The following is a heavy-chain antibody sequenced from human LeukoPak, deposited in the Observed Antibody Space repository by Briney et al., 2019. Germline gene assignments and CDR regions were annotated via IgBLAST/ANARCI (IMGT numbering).Heavy chain of an antibody. CDR2: INPNSGGT. Sequence: GASVKVSCKASGYTFTGYYMHWVRQAPGQGLEWMGWINPNSGGTNYAQKFQGRVTMTRDTSISTAYMELSRLRSDGTAVYYCARVSVLRLVVVAANTWFDYWGQGTLATVSS. CDR1: GYTFTGYY. J-gene: IGHJ5*01. CDR3: ARVSVLRLVVVAANTWFDY. D-gene: IGHD2-15*01. V-gene: IGHV1-2*02.